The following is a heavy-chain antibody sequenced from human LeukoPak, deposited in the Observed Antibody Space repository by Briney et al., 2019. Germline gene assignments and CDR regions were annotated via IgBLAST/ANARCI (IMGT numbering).Heavy chain of an antibody. V-gene: IGHV3-23*01. J-gene: IGHJ4*02. CDR3: AKKDGSGSWYYYFDY. CDR1: GSTFSSYG. D-gene: IGHD3-10*01. CDR2: ISSSGSST. Sequence: TGGSLRLSCAASGSTFSSYGMSWVRQAPGKGPEWVSGISSSGSSTYYAESVKGRFTISRDNFKNMLYLQMNSLRAEDTAVYYCAKKDGSGSWYYYFDYWGQGSLVTVSS.